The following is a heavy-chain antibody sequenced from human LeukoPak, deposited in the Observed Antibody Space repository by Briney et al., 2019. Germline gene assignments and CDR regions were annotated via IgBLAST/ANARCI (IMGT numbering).Heavy chain of an antibody. J-gene: IGHJ4*02. D-gene: IGHD2-2*01. V-gene: IGHV4-59*12. CDR3: ARGKPYCSSTSCHHYFDY. CDR2: IYYSGST. Sequence: SETLSLTCTVSGGSISSYYWSWIRQPPGKGLEWIGYIYYSGSTNYNPSLKSRVTISVDTSKNQFSLKLSSVTAADTAVYYCARGKPYCSSTSCHHYFDYWGQGTLVTVSS. CDR1: GGSISSYY.